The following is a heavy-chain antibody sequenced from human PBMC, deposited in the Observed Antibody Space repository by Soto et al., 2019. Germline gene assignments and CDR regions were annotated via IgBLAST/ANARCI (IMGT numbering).Heavy chain of an antibody. J-gene: IGHJ3*02. CDR2: ISGSGGST. Sequence: EVQLLESGGGLVQPGGSLRLSCAASGFTFSSYAMSWVRQAPGKGLEWVSAISGSGGSTYYADSVKGRFTISRDNSKNTLYLQMNSLRAEDTAVYYCAKVYYDSSGYYYPGAFDIWGQGTMVTVSS. CDR1: GFTFSSYA. CDR3: AKVYYDSSGYYYPGAFDI. V-gene: IGHV3-23*01. D-gene: IGHD3-22*01.